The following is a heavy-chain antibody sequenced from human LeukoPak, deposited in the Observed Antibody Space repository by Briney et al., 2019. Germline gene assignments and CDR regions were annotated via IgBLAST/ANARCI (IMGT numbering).Heavy chain of an antibody. CDR3: ARGRCSSATCYHALDF. V-gene: IGHV3-33*01. J-gene: IGHJ4*02. CDR2: IWYDGSNK. CDR1: GFTFSSYG. Sequence: GGSLRLSCAASGFTFSSYGMHWVRQAPGKGLEWVAVIWYDGSNKYYADSVKGRFTISRDNSKNTVSLQMDNVRAEDTAVYYCARGRCSSATCYHALDFWGQGTLVTVSS. D-gene: IGHD2-2*01.